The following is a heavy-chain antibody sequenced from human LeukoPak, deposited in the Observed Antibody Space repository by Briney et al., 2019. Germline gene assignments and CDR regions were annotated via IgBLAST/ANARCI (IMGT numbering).Heavy chain of an antibody. J-gene: IGHJ5*02. CDR2: ISAYNGNT. D-gene: IGHD1-1*01. Sequence: GASVKVSCKASGYTFTNYGINWVRQAPGQGLEWMGWISAYNGNTIYAQKLQDRVTMTTDTSTSTAYMDLRSLRSDDTAVYYCARGSGSGWFDPWGQGTLVTVSS. CDR3: ARGSGSGWFDP. V-gene: IGHV1-18*01. CDR1: GYTFTNYG.